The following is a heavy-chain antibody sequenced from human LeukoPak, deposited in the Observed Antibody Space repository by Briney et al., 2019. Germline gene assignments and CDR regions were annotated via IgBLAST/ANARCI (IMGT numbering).Heavy chain of an antibody. V-gene: IGHV3-23*01. J-gene: IGHJ6*02. D-gene: IGHD6-6*01. Sequence: GGSLRLSCAASGFIFSSYAMRWVRQAPGKGLEWVSAISGSGGSTDYADSVKGRFTISRDNSKNTLYLQMNSLRAEDTAVYYCAKDQGPQYSSSLYYYYGMDVWGQGTTVTVSS. CDR3: AKDQGPQYSSSLYYYYGMDV. CDR1: GFIFSSYA. CDR2: ISGSGGST.